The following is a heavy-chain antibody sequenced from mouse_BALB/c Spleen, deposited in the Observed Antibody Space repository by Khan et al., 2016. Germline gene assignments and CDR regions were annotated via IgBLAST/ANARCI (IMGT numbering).Heavy chain of an antibody. J-gene: IGHJ4*01. Sequence: EVQLQESGPSLVKPSQTLSLTCSVSGDSITSGYWNWIRKFPGNKLEYMGYISYSGSTYYNPSLKSRISITRDSSKNQYYLQLNSVTTEDTATYYCARSPQLGYAMDYWGQDTSVTVSS. CDR1: GDSITSGY. CDR2: ISYSGST. D-gene: IGHD4-1*02. CDR3: ARSPQLGYAMDY. V-gene: IGHV3-8*02.